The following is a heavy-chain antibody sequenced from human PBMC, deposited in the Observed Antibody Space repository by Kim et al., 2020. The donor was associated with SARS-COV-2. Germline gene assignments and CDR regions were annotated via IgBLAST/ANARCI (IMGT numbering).Heavy chain of an antibody. CDR1: GFTLASYW. Sequence: GGSLRLPCSASGFTLASYWMHWVRQAPGKGLVWVSRVKSDGTTTTYADSVQGRFTISRDNAKNTLYLQMDSLIVEDTAVYYCTRDLSGDGDWYFDLWGRGTLVTVSS. V-gene: IGHV3-74*01. CDR3: TRDLSGDGDWYFDL. D-gene: IGHD7-27*01. J-gene: IGHJ2*01. CDR2: VKSDGTTT.